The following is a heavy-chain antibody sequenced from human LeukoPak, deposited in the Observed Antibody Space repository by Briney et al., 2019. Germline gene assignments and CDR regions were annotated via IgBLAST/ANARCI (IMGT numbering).Heavy chain of an antibody. CDR2: MNPNSGNT. Sequence: ASVKVSCKASGYTFTSYDINWVRQATGQGLEWMGWMNPNSGNTGYAQKFQGRVTMTRNTSISTAYMELRSLRSDDTAVYYCARAQYSSGWYVGYWGQGTLVTVSS. J-gene: IGHJ4*02. CDR1: GYTFTSYD. V-gene: IGHV1-8*01. D-gene: IGHD6-19*01. CDR3: ARAQYSSGWYVGY.